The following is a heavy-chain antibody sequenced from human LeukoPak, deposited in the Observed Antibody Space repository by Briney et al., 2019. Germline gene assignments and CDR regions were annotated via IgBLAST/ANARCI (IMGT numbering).Heavy chain of an antibody. J-gene: IGHJ6*02. CDR3: ARTDIVVVDGMDV. D-gene: IGHD2-2*01. CDR1: GFTFSSYW. Sequence: GGSLRLSCAASGFTFSSYWMSWVRQAPGKGPEWVANIKQDGSEKYYVDSVKGRFTISRDNAKNSLYLQMNSLRAEDTAVYYCARTDIVVVDGMDVWGQGTTVTVSS. CDR2: IKQDGSEK. V-gene: IGHV3-7*01.